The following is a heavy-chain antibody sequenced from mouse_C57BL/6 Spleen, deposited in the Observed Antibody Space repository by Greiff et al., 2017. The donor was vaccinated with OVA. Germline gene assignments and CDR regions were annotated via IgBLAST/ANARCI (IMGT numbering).Heavy chain of an antibody. CDR2: IYPSDSET. V-gene: IGHV1-61*01. CDR3: ARNYGYERPWFAY. Sequence: VQLQQPGAELVRPGSSVKLSCKASGYTFTSYWMDWVKQRPGQGLEWIGNIYPSDSETHYNQKFKDKATLTVDKSSSTAYMQLSSLTSEDSAVYYCARNYGYERPWFAYWGQGTLVTVSA. J-gene: IGHJ3*01. D-gene: IGHD2-2*01. CDR1: GYTFTSYW.